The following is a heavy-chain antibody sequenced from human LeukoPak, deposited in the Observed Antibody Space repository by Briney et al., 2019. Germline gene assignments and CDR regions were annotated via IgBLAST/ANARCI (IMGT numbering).Heavy chain of an antibody. Sequence: ASVKVSCKASGYTFTSYGISWVRQAPGQGVEWMGWISAYNGNTNYAQKLQGRVTMTTDTSTRTAYMELRSLRSDDTAVYYCAGDSGIVVVVAATFVYWGQGALVTVSS. V-gene: IGHV1-18*01. J-gene: IGHJ4*02. D-gene: IGHD2-15*01. CDR1: GYTFTSYG. CDR3: AGDSGIVVVVAATFVY. CDR2: ISAYNGNT.